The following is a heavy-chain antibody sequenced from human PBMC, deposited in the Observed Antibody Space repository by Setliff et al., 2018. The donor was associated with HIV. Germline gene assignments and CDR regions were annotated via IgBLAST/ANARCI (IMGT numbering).Heavy chain of an antibody. V-gene: IGHV4-39*07. CDR2: IYYSGRT. CDR1: RGSISSTSHY. Sequence: PSETLSFTCIVSRGSISSTSHYWGWVRQSPGRRLEWIGSIYYSGRTYYNPSLKSRVTMSVDTSTNQFSLDLTSVTAADTAVYFCAGEIAPAARLPNVGGPPPPGYYHYMDVWGKGTTVTVSS. CDR3: AGEIAPAARLPNVGGPPPPGYYHYMDV. J-gene: IGHJ6*03. D-gene: IGHD2-8*01.